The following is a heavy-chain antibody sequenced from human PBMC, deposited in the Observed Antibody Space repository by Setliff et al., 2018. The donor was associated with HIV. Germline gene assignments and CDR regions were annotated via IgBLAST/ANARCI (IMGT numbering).Heavy chain of an antibody. D-gene: IGHD1-1*01. CDR2: INSNGGST. V-gene: IGHV3-23*01. CDR1: GFTFSSYA. J-gene: IGHJ5*02. CDR3: ARTSTTTGTTLNWFDP. Sequence: PGGSLRLSCAASGFTFSSYAMSWVRQAPGKGLEWVSTINSNGGSTYYADSVGGRFTISRDNSKNTLSLQMNSLRAEDTAVYYCARTSTTTGTTLNWFDPWGQGTLVTVSS.